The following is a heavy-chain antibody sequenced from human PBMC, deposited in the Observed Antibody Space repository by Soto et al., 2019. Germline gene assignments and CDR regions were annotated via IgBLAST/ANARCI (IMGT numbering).Heavy chain of an antibody. CDR3: ARDLYYDILTGSLTYYYYYGMDV. V-gene: IGHV3-21*01. J-gene: IGHJ6*02. CDR2: ISSSSSYI. CDR1: GFTFSSYS. Sequence: GGSLRLSCAASGFTFSSYSMNWVRQAPGKGLEWVSSISSSSSYIYYADSVKGRFTISRDNAKNSLYLQMNSLRAEDTAVYYCARDLYYDILTGSLTYYYYYGMDVWGQGTTVTVSS. D-gene: IGHD3-9*01.